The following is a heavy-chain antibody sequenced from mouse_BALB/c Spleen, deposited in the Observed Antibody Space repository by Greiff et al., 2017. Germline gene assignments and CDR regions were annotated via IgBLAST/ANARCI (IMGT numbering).Heavy chain of an antibody. CDR3: TRKLPYFDV. Sequence: QVQLKESGAELVKPGASVKLSCKASGYTFTSYYMYWVKQRPGQGLEWIGEINPSNGGTNFNEKFKSKATLTVDKSSSTAYMQLSSLTAEDSAVYYCTRKLPYFDVWGAGTTVTVSS. V-gene: IGHV1S81*02. J-gene: IGHJ1*01. CDR1: GYTFTSYY. CDR2: INPSNGGT.